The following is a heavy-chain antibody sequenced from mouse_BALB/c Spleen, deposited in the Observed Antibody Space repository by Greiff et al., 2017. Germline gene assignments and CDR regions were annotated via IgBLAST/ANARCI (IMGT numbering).Heavy chain of an antibody. CDR1: GYTFTSYW. V-gene: IGHV1-7*01. D-gene: IGHD4-1*01. CDR3: ARSSGTVDY. J-gene: IGHJ2*01. CDR2: INPSTGYT. Sequence: VKLMESGAELAKPGASVKMSCKASGYTFTSYWMHWVKQRPGQGLEWIGYINPSTGYTEYNQKFKDKATLTADKSSSTAYMQLSSLTSEDSAVYYCARSSGTVDYWGQGTTLTVSS.